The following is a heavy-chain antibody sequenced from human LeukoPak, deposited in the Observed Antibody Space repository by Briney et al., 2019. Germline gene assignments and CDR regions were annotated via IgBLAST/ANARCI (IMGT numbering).Heavy chain of an antibody. CDR3: ARDRPRITMVRGVIKPDY. D-gene: IGHD3-10*01. V-gene: IGHV1-18*01. CDR2: ISAYNGNT. Sequence: ASVKVSCKASGYTFTSYGISWVRQAPGQGLEWMGWISAYNGNTNYAQKLQGRVTMTTDTSTSTAYMELRSLRSDDTAVYYCARDRPRITMVRGVIKPDYWGRGTLVTVSS. CDR1: GYTFTSYG. J-gene: IGHJ4*02.